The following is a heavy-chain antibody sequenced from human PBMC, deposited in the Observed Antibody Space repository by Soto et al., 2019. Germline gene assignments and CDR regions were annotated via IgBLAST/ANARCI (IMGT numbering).Heavy chain of an antibody. V-gene: IGHV4-39*01. CDR1: RGCISRRLCH. D-gene: IGHD1-26*01. Sequence: PSGTLSLTCTVPRGCISRRLCHWAGIPQPPGKGLEWIASIKYSGTTFYNPSLKSRVTLSVDTSKNQFALKLSSVTAAETAVYYCARHGITGSYYDAFDIWGQGTMVT. CDR2: IKYSGTT. J-gene: IGHJ3*02. CDR3: ARHGITGSYYDAFDI.